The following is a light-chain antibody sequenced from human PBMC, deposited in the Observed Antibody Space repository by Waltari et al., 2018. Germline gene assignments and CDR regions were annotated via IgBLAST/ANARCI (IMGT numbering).Light chain of an antibody. CDR2: DVS. J-gene: IGLJ2*01. CDR1: SPDIGHYDY. Sequence: ALTQPASVSGSPGQSITISCSGTSPDIGHYDYVAWYLQHPATAPKLIIFDVSKRPSGISDRFSASKSGSTASLTISGLQAEDEGEYFCGSYTTNSPFAVVFGGGTKLTVL. CDR3: GSYTTNSPFAVV. V-gene: IGLV2-14*03.